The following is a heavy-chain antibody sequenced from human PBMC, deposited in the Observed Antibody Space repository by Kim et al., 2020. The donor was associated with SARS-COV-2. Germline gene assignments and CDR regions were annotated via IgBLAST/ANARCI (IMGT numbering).Heavy chain of an antibody. Sequence: GGSLRLSCAASGFTFSDYWMHWVRQAPGKGLVWVSRINSDESATTYADSVKGRFTISRDNAKNTLSLQMSSLRAEDTAVYYCVLKMVGTTAYGGQGALVT. CDR2: INSDESAT. V-gene: IGHV3-74*01. CDR1: GFTFSDYW. D-gene: IGHD1-1*01. CDR3: VLKMVGTTAY. J-gene: IGHJ4*02.